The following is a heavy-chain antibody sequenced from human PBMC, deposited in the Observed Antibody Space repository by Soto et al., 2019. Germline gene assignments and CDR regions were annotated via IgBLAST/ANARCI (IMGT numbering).Heavy chain of an antibody. CDR1: GFTFSSYG. Sequence: GGSLRLSCAASGFTFSSYGMHWVRQAPGKGLEWVAVIWYDGSNKYYADSVKGRFTISRDNSKNTLYLQMNSLRAEDTAVYYCARDLWELPRALDYWGQGTLVTVSS. J-gene: IGHJ4*02. CDR2: IWYDGSNK. D-gene: IGHD1-26*01. V-gene: IGHV3-33*01. CDR3: ARDLWELPRALDY.